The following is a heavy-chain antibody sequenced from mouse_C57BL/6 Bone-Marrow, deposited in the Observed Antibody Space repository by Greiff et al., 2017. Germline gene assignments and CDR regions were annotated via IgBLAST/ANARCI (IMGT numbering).Heavy chain of an antibody. CDR1: GYSFTDYN. Sequence: VQLQQSGPELVKPGASVKISCKASGYSFTDYNMNWVKQSNGQSLEWIGVINPNYGTTSYNQKFKGKATLTVDQSSSTAYMQLNSLTSEDSAVYYGARVDCSGYVWFAYWGQGTLVTVSA. D-gene: IGHD3-2*02. J-gene: IGHJ3*01. CDR3: ARVDCSGYVWFAY. V-gene: IGHV1-39*01. CDR2: INPNYGTT.